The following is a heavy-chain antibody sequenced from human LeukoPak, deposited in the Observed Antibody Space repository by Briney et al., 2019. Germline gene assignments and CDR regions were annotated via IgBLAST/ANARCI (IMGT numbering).Heavy chain of an antibody. CDR2: LDPEDGET. Sequence: GASVKVSCKVSGYTLTELSMHWVRQAPGKGLEWMGGLDPEDGETIYAQKFQGRVTMTEDTSTDTAYMELSSLRSEDTAVYYCATQASTSTTVTTFDYWGQGTLVTVSS. J-gene: IGHJ4*02. CDR1: GYTLTELS. V-gene: IGHV1-24*01. D-gene: IGHD4-17*01. CDR3: ATQASTSTTVTTFDY.